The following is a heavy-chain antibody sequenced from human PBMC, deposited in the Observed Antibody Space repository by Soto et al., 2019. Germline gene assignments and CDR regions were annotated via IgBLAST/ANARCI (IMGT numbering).Heavy chain of an antibody. J-gene: IGHJ5*02. CDR2: INHSGST. D-gene: IGHD6-6*01. Sequence: LPETLSLTCAVYGGSFSGYYWSWIRQPPGKGLEWIGEINHSGSTNYNPSLKSRVTISVDTSKNQFSLKLSSVTAADTAVYYCARGIAARPDNWVDTWGQRTLVTVSS. CDR1: GGSFSGYY. CDR3: ARGIAARPDNWVDT. V-gene: IGHV4-34*01.